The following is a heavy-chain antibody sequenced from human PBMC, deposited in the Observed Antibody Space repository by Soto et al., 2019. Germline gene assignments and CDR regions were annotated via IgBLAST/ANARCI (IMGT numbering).Heavy chain of an antibody. CDR3: AIMSYGDYVEYFQH. CDR1: GFTFSSYG. D-gene: IGHD4-17*01. V-gene: IGHV3-30*03. CDR2: ISYDGSNK. Sequence: HPGGSLRLSCAASGFTFSSYGMHWVRQAPGKGLEWVAVISYDGSNKYYADSVKGRFTISRDNSKNTLYLQMNSLRAEDTAVYYCAIMSYGDYVEYFQHWGQGTLVTVSS. J-gene: IGHJ1*01.